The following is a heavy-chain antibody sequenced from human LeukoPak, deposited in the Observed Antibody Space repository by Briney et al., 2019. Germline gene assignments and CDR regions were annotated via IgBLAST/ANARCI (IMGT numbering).Heavy chain of an antibody. D-gene: IGHD3-9*01. CDR1: GGSISSSPYY. CDR2: VYYSGST. J-gene: IGHJ4*02. CDR3: ARPVTGYSYLDY. V-gene: IGHV4-39*01. Sequence: SETLSLTCTVSGGSISSSPYYWGWIRQPPGKGLEWIGSVYYSGSTSYNPPLKSRVTIPVDTSKNQFSLKLNSVTAADTAVYYCARPVTGYSYLDYWGQGTLVTVSS.